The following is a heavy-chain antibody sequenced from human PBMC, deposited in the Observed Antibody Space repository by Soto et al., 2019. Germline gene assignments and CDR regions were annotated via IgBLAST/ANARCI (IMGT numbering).Heavy chain of an antibody. D-gene: IGHD3-3*01. J-gene: IGHJ4*02. CDR1: GGTFSSYT. V-gene: IGHV1-69*02. CDR2: IIPILGIA. CDR3: ARATVDDYDFWSGYYTRPKSFDF. Sequence: ASVKVSCKASGGTFSSYTISWVRQAPGQGLEWMGRIIPILGIANYAQKFQGRVTITADKSTSTAYMELSSLRSEDTAVYYCARATVDDYDFWSGYYTRPKSFDFRGQGTLVTGSS.